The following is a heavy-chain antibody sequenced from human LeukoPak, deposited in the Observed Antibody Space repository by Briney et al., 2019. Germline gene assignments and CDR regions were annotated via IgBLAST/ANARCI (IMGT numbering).Heavy chain of an antibody. D-gene: IGHD3-22*01. CDR1: GGSISSGGYY. V-gene: IGHV4-31*03. CDR2: IYYSGST. Sequence: PSQTLSLTCTVSGGSISSGGYYWSWIRQHPGKGLEWIGYIYYSGSTYYNPSLKSRVTISVDTSKNHFSLKLSSVTAADTAVYYCARHGNYYDSSGYNYYFDYWGQGTLGTVSS. CDR3: ARHGNYYDSSGYNYYFDY. J-gene: IGHJ4*02.